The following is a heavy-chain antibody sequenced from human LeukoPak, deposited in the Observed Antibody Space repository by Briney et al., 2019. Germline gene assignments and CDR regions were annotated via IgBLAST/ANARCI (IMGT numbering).Heavy chain of an antibody. CDR3: AGSYSYGPPGL. J-gene: IGHJ2*01. V-gene: IGHV4-39*07. CDR2: IYYSGST. CDR1: GGSISSSSYY. Sequence: SETLSLTCTVSGGSISSSSYYWGWIRQPPGKGLEWIGSIYYSGSTYYNPSLKSRVTISVDTSKNQFSLKLSSVTAADTAVYYCAGSYSYGPPGLWGRGTLVTVSS. D-gene: IGHD5-18*01.